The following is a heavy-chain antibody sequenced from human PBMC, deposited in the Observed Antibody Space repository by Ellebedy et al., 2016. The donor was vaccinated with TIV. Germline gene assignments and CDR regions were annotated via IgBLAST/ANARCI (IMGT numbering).Heavy chain of an antibody. CDR2: IYPGDSDT. CDR1: GYSFTSYW. CDR3: ARQKGYCSGGSCLIYGMDV. V-gene: IGHV5-51*01. J-gene: IGHJ6*02. D-gene: IGHD2-15*01. Sequence: GESLKISCKGSGYSFTSYWIGWVRQMPGKCLEWMGIIYPGDSDTRYSPSFQAQVTISADKSISTAYRQWSRLKASDTAMYYCARQKGYCSGGSCLIYGMDVWGQGTTVTVSS.